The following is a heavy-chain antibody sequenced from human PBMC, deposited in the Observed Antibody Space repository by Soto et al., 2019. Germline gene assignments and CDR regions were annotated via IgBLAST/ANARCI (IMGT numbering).Heavy chain of an antibody. Sequence: QVQLQESGPGLVKPSETLSLTCAVSGTSFTTYYWSWIRQPPGKGLEWIGYIFFSGHIKYNPSLKSRVTMSVATSKNQFSQKLSSVTAADTAVFYCAREGGGYRFDCWGQGTLVTVSS. CDR1: GTSFTTYY. J-gene: IGHJ4*02. D-gene: IGHD3-16*02. V-gene: IGHV4-59*01. CDR2: IFFSGHI. CDR3: AREGGGYRFDC.